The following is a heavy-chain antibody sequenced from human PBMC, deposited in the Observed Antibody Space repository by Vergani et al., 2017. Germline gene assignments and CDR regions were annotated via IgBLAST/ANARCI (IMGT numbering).Heavy chain of an antibody. Sequence: ELQLVESGGGLVQPGGSLRLSCAASGSTVSGNYMTWVRQAPGKGLEWVSHIYSGDETYYGDSVKGRITSSGDTSKNTLHLQINNLRVEDTAVYYCARGNYYGAGTYVDPWGQGTLVTVSS. V-gene: IGHV3-66*02. CDR3: ARGNYYGAGTYVDP. J-gene: IGHJ5*02. CDR2: IYSGDET. CDR1: GSTVSGNY. D-gene: IGHD3-10*01.